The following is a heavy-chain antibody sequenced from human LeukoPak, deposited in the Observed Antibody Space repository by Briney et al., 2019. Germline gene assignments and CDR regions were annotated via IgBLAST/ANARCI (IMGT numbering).Heavy chain of an antibody. CDR1: GGTFSSYA. D-gene: IGHD6-13*01. V-gene: IGHV1-69*04. Sequence: SVKVSCKASGGTFSSYAISWVRQAPGQGLEWMGRIIPIFGIANYAQKFQGRVTITADKSTSTAYMELSSLRSEDTAVYYCANVIAASLRGQGTLVTVSS. J-gene: IGHJ4*02. CDR2: IIPIFGIA. CDR3: ANVIAASL.